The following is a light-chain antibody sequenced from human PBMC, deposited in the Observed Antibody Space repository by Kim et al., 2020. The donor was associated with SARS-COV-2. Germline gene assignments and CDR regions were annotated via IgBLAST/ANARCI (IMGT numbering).Light chain of an antibody. V-gene: IGKV3-15*01. CDR2: SAS. CDR1: QSVSSN. J-gene: IGKJ1*01. CDR3: QQDSNWPQT. Sequence: EVVMTQSPATLSVSPGERATLSCRASQSVSSNLAWYQQKPGQAPSLLIYSASNRATGIPARFSGSGSGTEFTLTISSPQSEDSAVYYCQQDSNWPQTFGQGTKVDIK.